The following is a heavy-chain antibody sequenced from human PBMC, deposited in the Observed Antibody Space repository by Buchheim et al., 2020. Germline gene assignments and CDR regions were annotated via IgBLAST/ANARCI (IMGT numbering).Heavy chain of an antibody. D-gene: IGHD3-10*01. V-gene: IGHV3-30-3*01. J-gene: IGHJ4*02. CDR1: GFTFSSYA. CDR3: ARDGGKYYYGAGGDLVPDY. CDR2: ISYDGSNK. Sequence: VQLVESGGGVVQPGRSLRLSCAASGFTFSSYAMPWVRQAPGTGLEVVAVISYDGSNKYHAASVQGRFTISRDNSKNPLYLQMDSRRAEETAGYYCARDGGKYYYGAGGDLVPDYWGQGTL.